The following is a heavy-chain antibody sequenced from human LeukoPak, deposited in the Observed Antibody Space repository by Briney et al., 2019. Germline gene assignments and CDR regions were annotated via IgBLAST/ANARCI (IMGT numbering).Heavy chain of an antibody. Sequence: GGSLRLSCAASGFTFSSYAMHWVRQAPGKGLEWVAVISYDGSNKYYADSVKGRFTISRDNSKNTLYLQMNSLRAEDTAVYYCAKDSWYSSDPYYYYYYMDVWGKGTTVTVSS. CDR3: AKDSWYSSDPYYYYYYMDV. CDR1: GFTFSSYA. D-gene: IGHD4-11*01. CDR2: ISYDGSNK. V-gene: IGHV3-30-3*01. J-gene: IGHJ6*03.